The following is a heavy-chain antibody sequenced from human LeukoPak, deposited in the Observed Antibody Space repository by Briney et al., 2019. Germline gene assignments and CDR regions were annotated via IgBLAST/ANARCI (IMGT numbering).Heavy chain of an antibody. CDR3: AKLDGSGAGSSRPPIDY. V-gene: IGHV3-23*01. D-gene: IGHD3-10*01. J-gene: IGHJ4*02. CDR1: GFVFSSYD. Sequence: PGGSLRLSCTASGFVFSSYDMHWVRQAPGKGLEWVSGISGSGDTTYYADSVKGRFTISRDNSKNMLYLQIKSLGAEDTAIYYCAKLDGSGAGSSRPPIDYWGQGALVTVSS. CDR2: ISGSGDTT.